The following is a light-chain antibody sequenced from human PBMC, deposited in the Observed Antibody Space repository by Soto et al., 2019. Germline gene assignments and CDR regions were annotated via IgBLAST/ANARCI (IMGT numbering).Light chain of an antibody. J-gene: IGKJ5*01. Sequence: IVFTQSSGTLCPSPGESRTLSCRASQAVASRDLAWYHHKPGQAPRLLIYDASTRALDTPARFAGSGSGTEFTLTISSLQSEDFAVYFCQQYNYWPITFGQGTRLEIK. CDR2: DAS. CDR3: QQYNYWPIT. V-gene: IGKV3-15*01. CDR1: QAVASRD.